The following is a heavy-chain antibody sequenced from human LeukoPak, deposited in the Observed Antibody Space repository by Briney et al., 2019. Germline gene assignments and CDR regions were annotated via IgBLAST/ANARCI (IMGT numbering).Heavy chain of an antibody. V-gene: IGHV3-33*01. CDR1: GFTFSSYG. D-gene: IGHD3-10*01. CDR2: IWYDGSNK. Sequence: PGGSLRLSCAASGFTFSSYGMHWVRQAPGKGLEWVAVIWYDGSNKYYADSVKGRFTISRDNSKNTLYLQMNSLRAEDTAVYYCASTYGSGSYLIVWGQGTLVTVSS. CDR3: ASTYGSGSYLIV. J-gene: IGHJ4*02.